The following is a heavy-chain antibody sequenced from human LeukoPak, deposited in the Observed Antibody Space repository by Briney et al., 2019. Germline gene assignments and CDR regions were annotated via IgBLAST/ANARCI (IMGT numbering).Heavy chain of an antibody. V-gene: IGHV6-1*01. CDR3: ARGDIALDY. Sequence: SQTLSLTCAISGDSVSSNSAVWNWIRQSPSIGLEWLGRTYYKSKWSSDFAISVKSRITINPDTSKNQFSLHLNSVTPEDTAVYYCARGDIALDYWGQGTLVTVSS. CDR1: GDSVSSNSAV. D-gene: IGHD5-12*01. J-gene: IGHJ4*02. CDR2: TYYKSKWSS.